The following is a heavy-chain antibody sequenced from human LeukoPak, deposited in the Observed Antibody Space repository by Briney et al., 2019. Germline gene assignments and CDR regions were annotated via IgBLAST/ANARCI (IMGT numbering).Heavy chain of an antibody. J-gene: IGHJ4*02. CDR3: ARDVPGRYYDSSGYSGD. V-gene: IGHV4-61*01. Sequence: SETLSLTCTASGGSVSSGSYYWSWIRQPPGKGLEWIGYIYYSGSTNYNPSLKSRVTISVDTSKNQFSLKLSSVTAADTAVYYCARDVPGRYYDSSGYSGDWGQGTLVTVSS. CDR2: IYYSGST. D-gene: IGHD3-22*01. CDR1: GGSVSSGSYY.